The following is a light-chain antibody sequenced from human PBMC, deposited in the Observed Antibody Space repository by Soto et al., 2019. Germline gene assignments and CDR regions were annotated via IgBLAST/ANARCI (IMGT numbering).Light chain of an antibody. Sequence: EIEMTQSPFTLSASPGESATISCRASQGVRNNLAWYQQRPGQAPRLRINGASTRAAGIPARFSGSGSETEFTLTIMSLQYEDFAVYYCQQYCSSPPLTFGGGTKVDI. CDR2: GAS. V-gene: IGKV3-15*01. CDR1: QGVRNN. J-gene: IGKJ4*01. CDR3: QQYCSSPPLT.